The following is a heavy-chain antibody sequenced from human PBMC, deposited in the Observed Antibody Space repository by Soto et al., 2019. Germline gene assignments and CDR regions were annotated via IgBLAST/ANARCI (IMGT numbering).Heavy chain of an antibody. V-gene: IGHV4-31*03. J-gene: IGHJ4*02. D-gene: IGHD1-1*01. CDR3: ARATGTLRSRNCDY. CDR1: GGSISTVGHY. Sequence: SETLSLTCSVSGGSISTVGHYWTWIRQPPGKGLEWIGSIYHTGSTYYSKSLRSRLTMSVDTSKSQFTLRLSSVTAADTAVYYCARATGTLRSRNCDYWGQGSLVTVSS. CDR2: IYHTGST.